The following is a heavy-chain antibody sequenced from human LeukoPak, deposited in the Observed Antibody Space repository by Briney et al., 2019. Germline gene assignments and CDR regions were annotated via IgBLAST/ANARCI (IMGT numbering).Heavy chain of an antibody. V-gene: IGHV3-74*01. CDR3: ARDRFDP. CDR1: GFTFSNYW. J-gene: IGHJ5*02. Sequence: GGSLSLSCTASGFTFSNYWMHWVRQVPGKGLVWVSRIGSGGITKSYADSVKGRFTISRDNAKNTLYLQMNSLRAEDTAVYCCARDRFDPWGQGTLVTVSS. CDR2: IGSGGITK.